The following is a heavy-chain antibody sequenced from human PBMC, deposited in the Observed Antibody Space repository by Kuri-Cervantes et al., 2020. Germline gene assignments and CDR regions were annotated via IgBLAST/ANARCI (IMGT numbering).Heavy chain of an antibody. CDR3: AKDLNYYDSSGYYSGFDY. Sequence: GGSLRLSCAASGFTFSSYAMHWVRQAPGKGLEWVAVISYDGSNKYYADSGKGRFTISRDNSKNTLYLQMNSLRAEDTAVYYCAKDLNYYDSSGYYSGFDYWGQGTLVTVSS. CDR1: GFTFSSYA. D-gene: IGHD3-22*01. V-gene: IGHV3-30-3*01. CDR2: ISYDGSNK. J-gene: IGHJ4*02.